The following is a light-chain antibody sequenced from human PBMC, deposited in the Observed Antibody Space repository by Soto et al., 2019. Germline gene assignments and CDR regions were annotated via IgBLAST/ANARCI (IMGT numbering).Light chain of an antibody. CDR3: EEYNCAPRT. V-gene: IGKV1-27*01. Sequence: DIQMTQSPSSLSASVGDRVTITCRASQGISNYLAWYQQKPGKVPKLLSYAASTLQSGVPSRFSGSGSWTDFTLTISSLQREDVATYYYEEYNCAPRTFGQGTKVEIK. CDR1: QGISNY. J-gene: IGKJ1*01. CDR2: AAS.